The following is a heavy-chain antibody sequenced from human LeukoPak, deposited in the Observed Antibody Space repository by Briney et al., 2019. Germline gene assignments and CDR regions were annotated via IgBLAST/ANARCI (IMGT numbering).Heavy chain of an antibody. J-gene: IGHJ4*02. Sequence: PSQTLSLTCVISGDSVSSNGVAWNWVRQSPSRGLEWLGRTYYGSKWSNDYALSVKSRITINPDTSKNQFSLQLNSVTPEDTAVYYCTRGRTSAFSYCGQGTLVTVSS. D-gene: IGHD2-2*01. CDR3: TRGRTSAFSY. CDR1: GDSVSSNGVA. V-gene: IGHV6-1*01. CDR2: TYYGSKWSN.